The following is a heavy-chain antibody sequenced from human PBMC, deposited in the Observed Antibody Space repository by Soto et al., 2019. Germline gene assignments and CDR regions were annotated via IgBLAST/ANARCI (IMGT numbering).Heavy chain of an antibody. D-gene: IGHD6-19*01. J-gene: IGHJ6*03. Sequence: GGSLRLSCAASGFTFSDYYMSWIRQAPGKGLEWVSYISSSGSTIYYADSVKGRFTISRDNAKNSLYLQMNSLRAEDTAVYYCARGTAVAGSRYYYYYMDVWGKGTTVTVSS. CDR3: ARGTAVAGSRYYYYYMDV. CDR2: ISSSGSTI. CDR1: GFTFSDYY. V-gene: IGHV3-11*01.